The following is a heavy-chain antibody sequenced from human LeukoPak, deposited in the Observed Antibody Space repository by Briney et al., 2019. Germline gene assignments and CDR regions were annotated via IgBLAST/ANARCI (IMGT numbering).Heavy chain of an antibody. V-gene: IGHV3-74*01. CDR3: AREPSYYYGSGGKAEHCMDV. CDR1: GFTFSSYW. CDR2: INSDGSST. J-gene: IGHJ6*03. Sequence: PGGSLRLSCAASGFTFSSYWMHWVRQAPGKGLVWVSRINSDGSSTSYADSVRGRFSISRDSAKNTLYLQMNSLRAEDTAVYYCAREPSYYYGSGGKAEHCMDVWGKGTTVTVSS. D-gene: IGHD3-10*01.